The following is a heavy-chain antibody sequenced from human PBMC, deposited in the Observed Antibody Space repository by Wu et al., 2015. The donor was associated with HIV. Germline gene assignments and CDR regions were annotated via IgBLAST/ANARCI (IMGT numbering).Heavy chain of an antibody. CDR2: MNPNSGNT. Sequence: QVQLVQSGTEVKKSGASVKVSCESSGQGLEWMGWMNPNSGNTGYAQKFSGRVTMTRNTSINTAYLELSSLRSEDTAIYYCTRGLGLKNYGVEYFDSWGQGTLVIVSS. CDR1: G. V-gene: IGHV1-8*01. CDR3: TRGLGLKNYGVEYFDS. D-gene: IGHD3-10*01. J-gene: IGHJ4*02.